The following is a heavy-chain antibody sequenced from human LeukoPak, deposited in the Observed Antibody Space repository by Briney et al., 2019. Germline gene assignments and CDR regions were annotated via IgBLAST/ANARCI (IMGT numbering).Heavy chain of an antibody. D-gene: IGHD6-13*01. J-gene: IGHJ4*02. CDR3: ARQSSSWSVCDY. CDR2: IYYSGST. Sequence: PSETLSLTCTVSGGSISSSTSGWGWYWGWIRQPPGKGLEWIGSIYYSGSTYYNPSLKGRVTISVDTSKNQFSLKLSSVTAADTAVYYCARQSSSWSVCDYWGQGTLVTVSS. V-gene: IGHV4-39*07. CDR1: GGSISSSTSGWGWY.